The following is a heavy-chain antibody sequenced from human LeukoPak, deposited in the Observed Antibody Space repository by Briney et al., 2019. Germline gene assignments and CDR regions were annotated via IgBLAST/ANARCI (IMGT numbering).Heavy chain of an antibody. CDR1: GFTFSSYG. D-gene: IGHD3-10*01. V-gene: IGHV3-23*01. Sequence: GGSLRLSCAASGFTFSSYGMSWVRQAPGKGLEWVSAISGSGGSTYYADSVKGRFTISRDNSKNTLYLQMNSLRAEDTAVYYCAKDAGSYYGSGARNKFCYYYYMDVWGKGTTVTIPS. J-gene: IGHJ6*03. CDR3: AKDAGSYYGSGARNKFCYYYYMDV. CDR2: ISGSGGST.